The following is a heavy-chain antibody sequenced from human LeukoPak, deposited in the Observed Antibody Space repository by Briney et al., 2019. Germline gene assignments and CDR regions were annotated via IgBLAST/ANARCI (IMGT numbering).Heavy chain of an antibody. CDR2: ISSNGGST. D-gene: IGHD6-13*01. J-gene: IGHJ4*02. CDR1: GFTFSSYA. V-gene: IGHV3-64D*06. CDR3: VKDREYRGIAAAVGNFDY. Sequence: PGGSLRLSFSASGFTFSSYAMHWVRQAPGKGLEYVSAISSNGGSTYYADSVKGRFTISRDNSKNTLYLQMSSLRAEDTAVYYCVKDREYRGIAAAVGNFDYWGQGTLVTVSS.